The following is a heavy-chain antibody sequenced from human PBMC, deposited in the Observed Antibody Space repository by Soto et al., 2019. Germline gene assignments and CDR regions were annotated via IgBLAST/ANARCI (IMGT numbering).Heavy chain of an antibody. CDR3: ARRYCSGSSCYYFDY. Sequence: VASAKVSCKASGYTFTMSYMHWVRQAPGQGLEWMGIINPSGGSTIYAQKFQGRVTMTRDTSTSTVYMELSSLTSEDTAVYYCARRYCSGSSCYYFDYWGQGTLVTVSS. J-gene: IGHJ4*02. CDR1: GYTFTMSY. CDR2: INPSGGST. V-gene: IGHV1-46*01. D-gene: IGHD2-15*01.